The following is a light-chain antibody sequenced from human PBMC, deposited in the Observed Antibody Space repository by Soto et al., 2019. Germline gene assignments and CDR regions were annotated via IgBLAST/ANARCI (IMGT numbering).Light chain of an antibody. CDR2: EVS. CDR1: SSDIGSFNR. J-gene: IGLJ1*01. Sequence: QSALTQPPSVSGSPGQSVTISCTGTSSDIGSFNRVSWYQQTPGTVPKLLIYEVSNRPSGVPDRFSGSKSGNTASLTISGLQADDEADYYCSSYTSSTHYVFGAGTKVTVL. V-gene: IGLV2-18*02. CDR3: SSYTSSTHYV.